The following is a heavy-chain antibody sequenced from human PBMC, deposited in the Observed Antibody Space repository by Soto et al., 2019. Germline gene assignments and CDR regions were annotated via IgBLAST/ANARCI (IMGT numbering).Heavy chain of an antibody. D-gene: IGHD3-3*01. J-gene: IGHJ3*02. CDR3: ARGVAPHLAAFDI. CDR1: GGSISSGGYY. CDR2: IYYNGDT. V-gene: IGHV4-31*03. Sequence: SETLSLTCTVSGGSISSGGYYWSWIRQHPGKGLEWIGYIYYNGDTYYNPSLKSRVSISIDTSKNQFSLKLSSVTAADTAVYYCARGVAPHLAAFDIWGQGTMVTVSS.